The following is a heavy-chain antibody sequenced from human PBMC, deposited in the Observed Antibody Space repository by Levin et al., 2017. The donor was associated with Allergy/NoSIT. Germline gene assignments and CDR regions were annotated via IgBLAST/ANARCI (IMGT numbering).Heavy chain of an antibody. V-gene: IGHV1-46*01. J-gene: IGHJ6*03. CDR3: ASDRDFWTQGLYYYYMDV. D-gene: IGHD3/OR15-3a*01. Sequence: ASVKVSCKASGYTFTSYYMHWVRQAPGQGLEWMGIINPSGGSTSYAQKFQGRVTMTRDTSTSTVYMELSSLRSEDTAVYYCASDRDFWTQGLYYYYMDVWGKGTTVTVSS. CDR1: GYTFTSYY. CDR2: INPSGGST.